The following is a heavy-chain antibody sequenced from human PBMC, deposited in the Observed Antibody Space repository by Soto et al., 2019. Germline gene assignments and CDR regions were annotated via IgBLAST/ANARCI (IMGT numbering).Heavy chain of an antibody. CDR2: ISGSGGST. V-gene: IGHV3-23*01. Sequence: GGSLRLSCAASGFTFSSYAMSWVRQAPGKGLEWVSAISGSGGSTYYADSVKGRFTVSRDNSKKTVYLQMNSLRAEDTAMYYCAKVAPSISILWGSDYWGPGTRVTVSS. D-gene: IGHD2-21*01. J-gene: IGHJ4*02. CDR3: AKVAPSISILWGSDY. CDR1: GFTFSSYA.